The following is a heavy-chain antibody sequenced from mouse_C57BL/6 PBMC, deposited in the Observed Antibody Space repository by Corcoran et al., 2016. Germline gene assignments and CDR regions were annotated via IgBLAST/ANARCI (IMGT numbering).Heavy chain of an antibody. D-gene: IGHD3-1*01. Sequence: DVQLQESGPGLVKPSQSLSLTCSVTGYSITSGYYWNWIRQFPGNKLEWMGYISYDGSNNYNPSLKNRISITRDTSKNQFFLKLNSVTTEDTATYYCAKEGRATGAMDYWGQGTSVTVSS. J-gene: IGHJ4*01. CDR1: GYSITSGYY. V-gene: IGHV3-6*01. CDR3: AKEGRATGAMDY. CDR2: ISYDGSN.